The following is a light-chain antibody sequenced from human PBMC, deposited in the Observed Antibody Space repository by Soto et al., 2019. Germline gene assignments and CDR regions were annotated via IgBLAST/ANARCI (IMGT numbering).Light chain of an antibody. CDR2: ATS. Sequence: EIVLTQSPGTLSLSPGERATLSCRASQSISSSYLTWYQQKPGQAPRLLIYATSTRATGFPDRFSGSGSGTDFTLTISRLVPEDFAVYFCQHYDTSPMYTFGQGTKLE. J-gene: IGKJ2*01. CDR1: QSISSSY. CDR3: QHYDTSPMYT. V-gene: IGKV3-20*01.